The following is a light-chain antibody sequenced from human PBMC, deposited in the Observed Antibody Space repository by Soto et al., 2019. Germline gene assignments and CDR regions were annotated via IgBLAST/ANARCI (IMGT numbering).Light chain of an antibody. V-gene: IGLV2-14*01. J-gene: IGLJ1*01. CDR3: SSYTSSSTYV. Sequence: QSVLTQPASASGSPAQSITISCTGTSSDVGGYNYVSWYQQHPGKAPKLMIYEVSNRPSGVSNRFSGSKSGNTASLTISGLQAEDEADYYCSSYTSSSTYVFGTGTKVTVL. CDR2: EVS. CDR1: SSDVGGYNY.